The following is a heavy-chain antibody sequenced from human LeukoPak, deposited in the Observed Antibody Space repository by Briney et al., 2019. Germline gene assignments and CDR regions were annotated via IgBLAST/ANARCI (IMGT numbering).Heavy chain of an antibody. Sequence: ASVKVSCKASGYSFTDYYMHWVRQAPGQGLEWMGWINPYSGGTNYAQKFQGRVTMTRDTSITTAYMELNRLTSDDTAVYYCARDQDLRTGAFDIWGQGTMVTVSS. J-gene: IGHJ3*02. CDR2: INPYSGGT. CDR3: ARDQDLRTGAFDI. V-gene: IGHV1-2*02. CDR1: GYSFTDYY. D-gene: IGHD1-14*01.